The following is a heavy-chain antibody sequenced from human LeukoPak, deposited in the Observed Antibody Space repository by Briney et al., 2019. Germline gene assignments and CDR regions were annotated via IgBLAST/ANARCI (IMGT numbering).Heavy chain of an antibody. V-gene: IGHV3-30*02. J-gene: IGHJ4*02. CDR2: IRYDGSEK. D-gene: IGHD4-17*01. CDR1: GFTFSSYG. CDR3: AKNREPSGDYAGAFDF. Sequence: GGSLRLSCAASGFTFSSYGMHWVRQAPGKGLEWVAFIRYDGSEKHYADSVKGRFTISRDNSENTLFLQMNSLRAGDTAVYYCAKNREPSGDYAGAFDFWGQGTLVTVSS.